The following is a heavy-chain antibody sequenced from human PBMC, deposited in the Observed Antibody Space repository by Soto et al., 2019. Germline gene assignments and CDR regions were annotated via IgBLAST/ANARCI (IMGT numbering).Heavy chain of an antibody. D-gene: IGHD4-17*01. CDR2: VYYSGTT. V-gene: IGHV4-61*01. J-gene: IGHJ4*02. Sequence: SETLSLTCSVSGGSVSNKTYYWSWIRQPPGKRLEWIGYVYYSGTTNYNPSLKSRVTISVDLSKNQSSLRLSSVTTADTALYYCARTTAVPNTLRSRYFFDYWGQGTLVTVSS. CDR1: GGSVSNKTYY. CDR3: ARTTAVPNTLRSRYFFDY.